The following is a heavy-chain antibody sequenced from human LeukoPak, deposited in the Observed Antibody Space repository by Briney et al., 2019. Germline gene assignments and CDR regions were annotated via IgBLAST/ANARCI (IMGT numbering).Heavy chain of an antibody. Sequence: GGSLRLSCAASGFTFSTYWMHWVRQTPGKGLVWVSRLNPDGGATNYADSVKGRFTISRDNAKNTLYLQMNSLRPEDTAMYYCARDFKRAPYSATGYSFDYWGQGTLVTVSS. D-gene: IGHD5-12*01. J-gene: IGHJ4*02. CDR1: GFTFSTYW. CDR2: LNPDGGAT. CDR3: ARDFKRAPYSATGYSFDY. V-gene: IGHV3-74*01.